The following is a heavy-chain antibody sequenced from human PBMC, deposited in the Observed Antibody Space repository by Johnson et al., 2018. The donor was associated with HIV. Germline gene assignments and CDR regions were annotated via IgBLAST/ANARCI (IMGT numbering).Heavy chain of an antibody. D-gene: IGHD3-22*01. CDR1: GFIFSDHY. CDR2: TRNKANSYTT. CDR3: AKDKSGRYYDSSGYSLDDAFDI. J-gene: IGHJ3*02. Sequence: VQLVESGGGLVQPGGSLRLSCVASGFIFSDHYMDWVRQAPGKGLEWVGRTRNKANSYTTDYAASVKGRFTISRDNSKNTLYLKMNSLRAEDTAVYYCAKDKSGRYYDSSGYSLDDAFDIWGQGTMVTVSS. V-gene: IGHV3-72*01.